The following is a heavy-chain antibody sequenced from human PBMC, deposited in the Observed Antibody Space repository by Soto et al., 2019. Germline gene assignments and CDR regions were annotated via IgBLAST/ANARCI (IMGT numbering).Heavy chain of an antibody. D-gene: IGHD1-1*01. CDR1: GFRLSDYS. J-gene: IGHJ4*02. V-gene: IGHV3-48*04. Sequence: EVQLVESGGASVQPGESLRLSCTGSGFRLSDYSMQWVRQAPGKGLEWVAYSSGVDRTIIFYAESVKGRFTVSRDDAKNSMYLQMNSLRADDPAVYYCTRGCVGTCWFEHWGQGALVTVSS. CDR3: TRGCVGTCWFEH. CDR2: SSGVDRTII.